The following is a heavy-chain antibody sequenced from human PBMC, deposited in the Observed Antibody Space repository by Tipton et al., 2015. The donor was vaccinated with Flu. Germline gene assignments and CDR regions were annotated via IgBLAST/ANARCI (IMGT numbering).Heavy chain of an antibody. J-gene: IGHJ1*01. CDR2: ISSSGIPI. D-gene: IGHD3-10*01. CDR3: ATDGDSFHH. CDR1: GFTLSDYY. Sequence: SLRLSCAASGFTLSDYYMSWIRQAPGKGLEWVSFISSSGIPIYYTDSVKGRFTISRNDAESSLFLQMDSLRVEDSALYYCATDGDSFHHWGQGTLVTVSS. V-gene: IGHV3-11*04.